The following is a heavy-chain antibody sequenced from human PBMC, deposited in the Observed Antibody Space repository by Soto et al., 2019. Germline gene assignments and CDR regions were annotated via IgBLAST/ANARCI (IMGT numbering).Heavy chain of an antibody. CDR1: GYTFTGYY. Sequence: GASVKVSFKASGYTFTGYYMHWVRQAPGQGLEWMGWINPNSGGTNYAQKFQGRVTMTRDTSISTAYMELSRLRSDDTAVYYCARVSPQLWPYFDYWGQGTLVTVSS. CDR3: ARVSPQLWPYFDY. J-gene: IGHJ4*02. CDR2: INPNSGGT. D-gene: IGHD5-18*01. V-gene: IGHV1-2*02.